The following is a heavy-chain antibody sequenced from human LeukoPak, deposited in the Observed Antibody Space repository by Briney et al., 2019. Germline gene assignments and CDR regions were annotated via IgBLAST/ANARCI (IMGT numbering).Heavy chain of an antibody. J-gene: IGHJ6*02. CDR2: IYYSGST. CDR3: GAVAATTYYYGMDG. CDR1: GGSISSYY. V-gene: IGHV4-59*08. Sequence: KSSETLSLTCTVSGGSISSYYWSWIRQPPGKGLELIGYIYYSGSTNYNPSLESRVTISVDTSKNQFSLKLSSVTAPDTAVYYCGAVAATTYYYGMDGGGQGTTVTVSS. D-gene: IGHD2-15*01.